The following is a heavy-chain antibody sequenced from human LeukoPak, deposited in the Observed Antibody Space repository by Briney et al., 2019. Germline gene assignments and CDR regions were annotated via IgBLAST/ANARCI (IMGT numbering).Heavy chain of an antibody. CDR3: ARDREKQQLPQFFYYYYMDV. Sequence: PGGSLRLSCATSGFTFSNYSLNWVRQAPGKGLEWVSSISTTTSYYADSVKGRFSISRDNAKNSLYLLLISLRAEDTAVYYCARDREKQQLPQFFYYYYMDVWGKGTTVTVSS. J-gene: IGHJ6*03. V-gene: IGHV3-21*01. CDR1: GFTFSNYS. CDR2: ISTTTS. D-gene: IGHD6-13*01.